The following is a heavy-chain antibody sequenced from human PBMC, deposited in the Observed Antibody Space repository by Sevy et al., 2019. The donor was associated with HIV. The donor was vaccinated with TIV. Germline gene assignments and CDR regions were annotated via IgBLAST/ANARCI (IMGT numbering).Heavy chain of an antibody. D-gene: IGHD3-22*01. J-gene: IGHJ4*02. Sequence: GGSRRLSCAASGFTFSDYYMSWIRQAPGKGLEWVSYISSSGSTIYYADSVKGRFTISRDNAKNSLYLQMNSLRAEDTAVYYCASHDSSGYPVDYWGQGTLVTVSS. V-gene: IGHV3-11*01. CDR3: ASHDSSGYPVDY. CDR2: ISSSGSTI. CDR1: GFTFSDYY.